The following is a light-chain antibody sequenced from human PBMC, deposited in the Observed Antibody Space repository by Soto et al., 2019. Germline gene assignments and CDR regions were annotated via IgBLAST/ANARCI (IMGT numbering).Light chain of an antibody. CDR1: KLGDKY. Sequence: SYELTQPPSVSVSPGQTASITCSGDKLGDKYACWYQQKPGQSPVLVIYQDSKRPSGIPERFSGSNSGNTATLTISGTQAMDEADYYCQAWDSSLYVFGTGTKLTV. CDR3: QAWDSSLYV. J-gene: IGLJ1*01. CDR2: QDS. V-gene: IGLV3-1*01.